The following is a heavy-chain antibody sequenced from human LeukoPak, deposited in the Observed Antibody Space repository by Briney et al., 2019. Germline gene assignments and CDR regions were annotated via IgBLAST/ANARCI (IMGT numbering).Heavy chain of an antibody. CDR2: INHSGST. J-gene: IGHJ5*02. V-gene: IGHV4-34*01. D-gene: IGHD6-13*01. CDR3: ARRSSSWYFYFGFDP. Sequence: PSETLSLTCAVYGGSFGGYYWSWIRQPPGKGLEWIGEINHSGSTNYNPSLKSRVTISVDTSKNQFSLKLSSVTAADTAVYYCARRSSSWYFYFGFDPWGQGTLVTVSS. CDR1: GGSFGGYY.